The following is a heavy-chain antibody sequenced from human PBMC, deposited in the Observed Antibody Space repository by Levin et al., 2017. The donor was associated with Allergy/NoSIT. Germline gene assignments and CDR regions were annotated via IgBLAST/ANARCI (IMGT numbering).Heavy chain of an antibody. CDR3: TRGSKRNYGSGSYGL. CDR2: INHSGST. D-gene: IGHD3-10*01. Sequence: SETLSLTRAVYGGSFRGYYWSWIRQPPGKGLEWIGEINHSGSTNYNPSLKSRVTISVDTSKNQFSLKLSSVTAADTAVYYCTRGSKRNYGSGSYGLWGQGTLVTVAS. CDR1: GGSFRGYY. V-gene: IGHV4-34*01. J-gene: IGHJ4*02.